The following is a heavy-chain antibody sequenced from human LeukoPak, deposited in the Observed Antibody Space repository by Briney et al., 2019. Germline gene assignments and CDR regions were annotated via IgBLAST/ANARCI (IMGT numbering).Heavy chain of an antibody. J-gene: IGHJ5*02. D-gene: IGHD4-23*01. CDR3: ARGVTPRDWFDP. V-gene: IGHV4-59*01. Sequence: PSETLSLTCAVYGGSFSGYYWSWIRQPPGKGLEWIGYIYYSGSTNYNPSLKSRVTISVDTSKNQFSLKLSSVTAADTAVYYCARGVTPRDWFDPWGQGTLVTVSS. CDR1: GGSFSGYY. CDR2: IYYSGST.